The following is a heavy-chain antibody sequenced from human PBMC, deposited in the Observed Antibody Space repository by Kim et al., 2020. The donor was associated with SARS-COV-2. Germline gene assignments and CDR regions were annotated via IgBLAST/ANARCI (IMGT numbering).Heavy chain of an antibody. CDR1: GGSLSSGSYY. J-gene: IGHJ4*02. Sequence: SETLSLTCTVSGGSLSSGSYYWSWIRQPPGKGLEWIGYIYYSGTTSYNPSLKSRVTITVDTSKNQFSLRLSSVTAADTAVYFCARNSYYYVSGKYYIAYYSDNLGQGTLVTVAS. CDR3: ARNSYYYVSGKYYIAYYSDN. D-gene: IGHD3-10*01. V-gene: IGHV4-61*01. CDR2: IYYSGTT.